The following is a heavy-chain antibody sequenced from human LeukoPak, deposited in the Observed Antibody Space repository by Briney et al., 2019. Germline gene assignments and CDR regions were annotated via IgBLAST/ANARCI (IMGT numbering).Heavy chain of an antibody. CDR3: AKYGNSGWVIDN. CDR2: VYYTGRT. V-gene: IGHV4-59*08. CDR1: GGSISGSY. J-gene: IGHJ4*02. D-gene: IGHD6-19*01. Sequence: SETLSLTCTVSGGSISGSYWDWIRQSPGKGLEWLGYVYYTGRTNYNSSLKSRVAMSVDTSKNQFSLKLSSVTAADTAVYFCAKYGNSGWVIDNWGQGTLVTVSS.